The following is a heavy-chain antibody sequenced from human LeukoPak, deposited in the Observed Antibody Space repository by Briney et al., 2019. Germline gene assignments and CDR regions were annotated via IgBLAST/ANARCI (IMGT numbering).Heavy chain of an antibody. D-gene: IGHD3-10*01. CDR3: ARGFATMVRGVVLDF. CDR2: IYHSGST. Sequence: SETLSLTCAVYSGSLSGYYWSWIRQPPGEGLEWIGEIYHSGSTNHNPSRKSRVTISVDTSKNQFSLKLNSVTAADTAVYYCARGFATMVRGVVLDFWGQGTLVTVSS. J-gene: IGHJ4*02. V-gene: IGHV4-34*01. CDR1: SGSLSGYY.